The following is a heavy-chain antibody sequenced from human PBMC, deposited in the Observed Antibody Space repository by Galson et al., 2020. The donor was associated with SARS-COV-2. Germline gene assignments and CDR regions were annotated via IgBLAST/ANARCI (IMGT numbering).Heavy chain of an antibody. J-gene: IGHJ4*02. CDR2: IKSKPDGGTT. Sequence: GESLKISCAVSGFTFTNAWVSWVRQAPGKGLEWVGRIKSKPDGGTTDYAAPVKGRFTISRDDSRDTLYLQMNSLKTEDTAVYYCTGGYYTTFSYYDYWGQGTLVTVSS. V-gene: IGHV3-15*01. D-gene: IGHD2-8*01. CDR1: GFTFTNAW. CDR3: TGGYYTTFSYYDY.